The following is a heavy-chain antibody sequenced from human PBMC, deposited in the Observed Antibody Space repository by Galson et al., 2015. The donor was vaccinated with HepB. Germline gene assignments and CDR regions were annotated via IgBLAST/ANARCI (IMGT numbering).Heavy chain of an antibody. J-gene: IGHJ6*02. V-gene: IGHV1-24*01. CDR2: FDPEDGET. CDR3: ATSLGIAVAGTSKYYYYGMDV. CDR1: GYTLTELS. D-gene: IGHD6-19*01. Sequence: SVKVSCKVSGYTLTELSMHWVRQAPGKGLEWMGGFDPEDGETIYAQKFQGRVTMTEDTSTDTAYMELSSLRSEDTAVYYCATSLGIAVAGTSKYYYYGMDVWGQGTTVTVSS.